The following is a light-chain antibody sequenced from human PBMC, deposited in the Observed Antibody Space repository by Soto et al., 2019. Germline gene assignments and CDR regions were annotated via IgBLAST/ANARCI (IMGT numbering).Light chain of an antibody. J-gene: IGLJ1*01. CDR2: EVS. CDR3: SSYTSISTLV. V-gene: IGLV2-14*01. Sequence: QSVLTQPASVSGSPGQAITISCTGTRSDVGGYNYVSWYQHHPGKAPKLMIYEVSDRPSGVSNRFSGSKSGNTASLTISGLQADDEADYYCSSYTSISTLVFGTGTKV. CDR1: RSDVGGYNY.